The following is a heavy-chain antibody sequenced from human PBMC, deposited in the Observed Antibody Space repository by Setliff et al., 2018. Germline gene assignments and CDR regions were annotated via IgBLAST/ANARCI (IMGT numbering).Heavy chain of an antibody. J-gene: IGHJ6*02. CDR2: IYYSGST. CDR1: GGSISSYY. CDR3: AREHGYSYGQTYYYYGMDV. Sequence: PSETLSLTCTVSGGSISSYYWSWIRQPPGKGLEWIGYIYYSGSTNYNPSLKSRVTISVDTSKNQFSLRLSSVTAADTAVYYCAREHGYSYGQTYYYYGMDVWGQGTTGTVSS. D-gene: IGHD5-18*01. V-gene: IGHV4-59*01.